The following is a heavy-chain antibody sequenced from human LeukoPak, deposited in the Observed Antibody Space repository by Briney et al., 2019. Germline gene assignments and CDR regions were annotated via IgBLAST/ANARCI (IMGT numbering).Heavy chain of an antibody. CDR2: ISYDGSNK. CDR1: GFTFSSYA. D-gene: IGHD2-15*01. J-gene: IGHJ4*02. Sequence: GSLKLSCAASGFTFSSYAMHWVRQAPGKGLEWVAVISYDGSNKYYADSVKGRFTISRDNSKNTLYLQMNSLRAEDTAVYYCARDGCSGGSCQDYWGQGTLVTVSS. CDR3: ARDGCSGGSCQDY. V-gene: IGHV3-30*01.